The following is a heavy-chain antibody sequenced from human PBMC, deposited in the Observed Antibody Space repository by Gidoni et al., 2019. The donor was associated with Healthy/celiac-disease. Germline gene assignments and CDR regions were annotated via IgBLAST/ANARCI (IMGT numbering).Heavy chain of an antibody. J-gene: IGHJ4*02. V-gene: IGHV1-2*04. CDR3: AIGYYGSGSYYPYYFDY. Sequence: VQLVQSGAEGKKPGASVKVSCKASGYTFTGYYMHWVRQAPGQGLEWRGWINPNSGGTNYAQKFQGWVTMTRDTSISTAYMELSRLRSDDTAVYYCAIGYYGSGSYYPYYFDYWGQGTLVTVSS. CDR1: GYTFTGYY. CDR2: INPNSGGT. D-gene: IGHD3-10*01.